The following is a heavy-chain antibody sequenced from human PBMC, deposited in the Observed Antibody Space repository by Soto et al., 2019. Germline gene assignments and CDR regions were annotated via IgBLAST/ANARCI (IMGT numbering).Heavy chain of an antibody. CDR1: GGSIGGYY. V-gene: IGHV4-59*08. Sequence: SETLSLTCTVSGGSIGGYYWSWIRQPPGKELEWIGNIHYSGSTNYNPSLTSRVTISVDTSKNQFSLKLSSVTAADTAVYYCARSHSRPPPGFDYWGQGTLVTVSS. J-gene: IGHJ4*02. CDR3: ARSHSRPPPGFDY. CDR2: IHYSGST.